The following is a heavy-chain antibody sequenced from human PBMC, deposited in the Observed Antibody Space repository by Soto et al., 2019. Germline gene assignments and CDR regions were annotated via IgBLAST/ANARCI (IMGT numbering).Heavy chain of an antibody. D-gene: IGHD3-9*01. CDR2: IYYSGST. V-gene: IGHV4-59*01. CDR3: ARGYDILTGYYTSYGFFDY. Sequence: PSETLSLTCTVSGGSISSYYWSWIRQPPGKGLEWIGYIYYSGSTNYNPSLKSRVTISVDTSKNQFSLKLSSVTAADTAVYYCARGYDILTGYYTSYGFFDYWGQGTLVTVS. J-gene: IGHJ4*02. CDR1: GGSISSYY.